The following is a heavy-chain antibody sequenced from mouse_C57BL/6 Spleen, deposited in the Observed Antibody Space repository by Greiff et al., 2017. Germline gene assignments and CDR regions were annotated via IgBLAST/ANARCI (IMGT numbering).Heavy chain of an antibody. V-gene: IGHV1-72*01. J-gene: IGHJ3*01. CDR2: IDPNSGGT. D-gene: IGHD1-1*01. CDR1: GYTFTSYW. Sequence: QVQLQQPGAELVKPGASVTLSCKASGYTFTSYWMHWVKQRPGRGLEWIGRIDPNSGGTKYNEKFKSKATLTVDKPSSTAYMQLLSLTSEDSAVSYCARSYYGSTFAYWGQGTLVTVSA. CDR3: ARSYYGSTFAY.